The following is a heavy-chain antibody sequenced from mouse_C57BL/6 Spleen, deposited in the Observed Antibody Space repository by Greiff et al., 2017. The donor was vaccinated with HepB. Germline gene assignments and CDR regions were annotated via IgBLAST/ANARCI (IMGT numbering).Heavy chain of an antibody. J-gene: IGHJ2*01. CDR3: ARDDGHYFDY. CDR2: IDPEDGET. Sequence: VQLQQSGAELVKPGASVKLSCTASGFNIKDYYMHWVKQRTEQGLEWIGRIDPEDGETKYAPTFQGKATITADTSSNTAYLQLSSLTSEDTAVYYCARDDGHYFDYWGQGTTLTVSS. D-gene: IGHD1-2*01. CDR1: GFNIKDYY. V-gene: IGHV14-2*01.